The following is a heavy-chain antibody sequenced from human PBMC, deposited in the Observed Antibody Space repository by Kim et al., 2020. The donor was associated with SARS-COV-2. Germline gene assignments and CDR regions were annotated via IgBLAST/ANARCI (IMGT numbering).Heavy chain of an antibody. D-gene: IGHD6-19*01. Sequence: GGSLRLSCAASGFTFSTYALSWVRQAPGEGLEWVSAINSAGGKTDYADSVKGRFTISRDNSRNTLYVQMNSLRAEDTAIYYCAVRALAGSSQAFDLWG. CDR2: INSAGGKT. V-gene: IGHV3-23*01. CDR1: GFTFSTYA. J-gene: IGHJ3*01. CDR3: AVRALAGSSQAFDL.